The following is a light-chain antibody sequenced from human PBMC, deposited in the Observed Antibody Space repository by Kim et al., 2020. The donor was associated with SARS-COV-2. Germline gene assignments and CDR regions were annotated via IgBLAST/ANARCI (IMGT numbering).Light chain of an antibody. Sequence: EIVMTQSPATLSVSPGERATLSCRASQSVSSNLAWYQQKPGQAPRLLIYGASTRATGIPARFSGSGSGTEFTLTISSLQSKDFAVYYCQQYNNWPYTFGQGTKLEI. J-gene: IGKJ2*01. V-gene: IGKV3-15*01. CDR2: GAS. CDR3: QQYNNWPYT. CDR1: QSVSSN.